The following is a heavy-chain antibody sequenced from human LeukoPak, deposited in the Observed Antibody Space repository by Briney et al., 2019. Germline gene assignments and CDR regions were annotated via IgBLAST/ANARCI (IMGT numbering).Heavy chain of an antibody. V-gene: IGHV3-74*01. CDR3: ARAPSEIGGYYPEYFRH. D-gene: IGHD3-22*01. J-gene: IGHJ1*01. CDR1: AFTFSRYW. CDR2: IKSDGNT. Sequence: GGSLRLSCAASAFTFSRYWMHWVRQAPGKGLVWVSRIKSDGNTNYADSVKGRFTISRDNAKNTVSLQMNSLRAEDTGVYFCARAPSEIGGYYPEYFRHWGQGTLVTVSS.